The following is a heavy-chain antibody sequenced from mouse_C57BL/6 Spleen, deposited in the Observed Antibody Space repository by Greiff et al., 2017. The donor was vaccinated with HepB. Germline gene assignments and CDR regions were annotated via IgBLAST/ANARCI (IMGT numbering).Heavy chain of an antibody. Sequence: QVHVKQPGAELVMPGASVKLSCKASGYTFTSYWMHWVKQRPGQGLEWIGEIDPSDSYTNYNQKFKGKSTLTVDKSSSTAYMQLSSLTSEDSAVYYCARWGSNDAMDYWGQGTSVTVSS. CDR2: IDPSDSYT. CDR3: ARWGSNDAMDY. J-gene: IGHJ4*01. V-gene: IGHV1-69*01. D-gene: IGHD1-1*01. CDR1: GYTFTSYW.